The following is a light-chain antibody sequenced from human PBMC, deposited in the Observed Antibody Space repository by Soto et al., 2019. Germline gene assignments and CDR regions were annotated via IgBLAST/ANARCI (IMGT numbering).Light chain of an antibody. CDR1: SRDIGGSNF. V-gene: IGLV2-11*01. J-gene: IGLJ3*02. Sequence: QSALTQPRSVSGSPGQSVTISCTGTSRDIGGSNFVSWYQQHPDKAPKLMFYDVDERPSGVPDRFSGSKSGNTASLTISGLQGEDGADYYCCSYAGGEYTWVFGGGTQLTVL. CDR3: CSYAGGEYTWV. CDR2: DVD.